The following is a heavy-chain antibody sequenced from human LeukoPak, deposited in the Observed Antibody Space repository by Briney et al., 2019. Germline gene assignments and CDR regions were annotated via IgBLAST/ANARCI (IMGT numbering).Heavy chain of an antibody. CDR2: IKYDGNEE. CDR3: KSGGAAPGSFDY. V-gene: IGHV3-7*01. CDR1: GFTFSSYW. J-gene: IGHJ4*02. D-gene: IGHD1-1*01. Sequence: GGSLRLSCAASGFTFSSYWMSWMRQAPGKGLEWVANIKYDGNEEYYVDSVKGRFTISRDNAKNSLYLQLNSLRVEDTAVYYCKSGGAAPGSFDYWGQGTPVTVSP.